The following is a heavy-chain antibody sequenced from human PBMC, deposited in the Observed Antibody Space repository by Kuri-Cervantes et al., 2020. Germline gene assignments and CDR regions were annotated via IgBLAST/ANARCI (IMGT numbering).Heavy chain of an antibody. CDR2: ISYDGSNK. V-gene: IGHV3-30-3*01. D-gene: IGHD5-12*01. J-gene: IGHJ3*02. Sequence: GGSLRLSCAASGFTFSSYWMSWVRQAPGKGLEWVAVISYDGSNKYYADSVKGRFTISRDNSKNTLYLQMNSLRAEDTAVYYCARALGMATILNAFDIWGQGTMVTVSS. CDR3: ARALGMATILNAFDI. CDR1: GFTFSSYW.